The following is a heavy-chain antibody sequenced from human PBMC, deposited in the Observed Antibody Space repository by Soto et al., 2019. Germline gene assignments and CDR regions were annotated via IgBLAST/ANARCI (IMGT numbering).Heavy chain of an antibody. CDR3: ARESEDLTSNFDY. V-gene: IGHV3-21*06. Sequence: PGGSLRLSCAASGFTLTRYSMNWVRQAPGKGLEWVSSISSTTNYIYYGDSMKGRFTISRDNAKNSLYLAMNSLRAEDTAVYYCARESEDLTSNFDYWGQGTLVTVAS. J-gene: IGHJ4*02. CDR1: GFTLTRYS. CDR2: ISSTTNYI.